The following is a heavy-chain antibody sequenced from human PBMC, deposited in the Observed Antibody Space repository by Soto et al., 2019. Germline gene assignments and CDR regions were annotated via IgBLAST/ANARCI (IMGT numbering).Heavy chain of an antibody. D-gene: IGHD3-10*01. CDR3: ARDLLLWFGELGYYYYGMDV. J-gene: IGHJ6*02. V-gene: IGHV3-33*01. CDR1: GFIFSSYG. CDR2: MWYDGRDK. Sequence: PGGSLRLSCAASGFIFSSYGMHWVRQAPGKGLEWVAVMWYDGRDKYYGDSVKGRFTISRDNSKNTVYLQMNSLRAEDTAVYYCARDLLLWFGELGYYYYGMDVWGQGNTVTVSS.